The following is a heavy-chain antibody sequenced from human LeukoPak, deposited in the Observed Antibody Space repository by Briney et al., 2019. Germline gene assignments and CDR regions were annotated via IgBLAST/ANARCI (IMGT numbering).Heavy chain of an antibody. Sequence: GGSLRLSCTASGFTFSNYWMSWVRQAPGKGLEWVANIKEDGSRNHYVDSVKGRFTIARDNAKNSMYLQMSSLRAGDTAVYYCAKPHYGDYAHWYFDCWGQGTLVTVSS. CDR3: AKPHYGDYAHWYFDC. V-gene: IGHV3-7*05. D-gene: IGHD4-17*01. CDR1: GFTFSNYW. J-gene: IGHJ4*02. CDR2: IKEDGSRN.